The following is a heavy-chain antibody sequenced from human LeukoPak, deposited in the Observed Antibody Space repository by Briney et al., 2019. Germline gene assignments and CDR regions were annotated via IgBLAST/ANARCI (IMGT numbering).Heavy chain of an antibody. Sequence: NPSETLSLTCTVSGGSISSYYWSWIRQPPGKGLEWIGYIYYSGSTNYNPSLKSRVTISVDTSKNQFSLKLSSVTAADTAVYYCARHGALATIRDWYFDLWGRGTLVTVSS. D-gene: IGHD5-24*01. V-gene: IGHV4-59*08. CDR1: GGSISSYY. CDR3: ARHGALATIRDWYFDL. J-gene: IGHJ2*01. CDR2: IYYSGST.